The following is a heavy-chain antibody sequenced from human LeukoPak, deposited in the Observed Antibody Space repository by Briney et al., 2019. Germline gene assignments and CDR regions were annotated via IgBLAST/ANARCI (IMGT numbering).Heavy chain of an antibody. D-gene: IGHD3-22*01. V-gene: IGHV1-3*01. Sequence: ASVKVSCKASGYTFTSYAMHWVRQAPGQRLEWMGWINAGNGNTKYSQKFQGRVTITRDTSASTAYMELSGLRSEDTAVYYCARDHYYDSSGLDYWGQGTLVTVSS. J-gene: IGHJ4*02. CDR1: GYTFTSYA. CDR2: INAGNGNT. CDR3: ARDHYYDSSGLDY.